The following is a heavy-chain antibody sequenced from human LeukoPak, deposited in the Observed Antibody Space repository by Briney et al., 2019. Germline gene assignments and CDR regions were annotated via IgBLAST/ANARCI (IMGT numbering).Heavy chain of an antibody. CDR1: GFTFSSYA. V-gene: IGHV3-30-3*01. D-gene: IGHD5-18*01. J-gene: IGHJ4*02. CDR2: ISYDGSNK. CDR3: ARDVDSYGSFSEVY. Sequence: GGSLRLSCAASGFTFSSYAMHWVRQAPGKGLEWVAVISYDGSNKYYADSVKGRFTISRDNSKNTLYLQMNSLRAEDTAVYYCARDVDSYGSFSEVYWGQGTLVTVSS.